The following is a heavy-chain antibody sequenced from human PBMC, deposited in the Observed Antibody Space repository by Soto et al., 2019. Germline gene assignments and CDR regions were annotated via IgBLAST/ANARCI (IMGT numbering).Heavy chain of an antibody. V-gene: IGHV3-23*01. CDR3: ANRAAEASWCRGISCCLIAFDN. CDR1: AFTFSSYA. D-gene: IGHD2-2*01. Sequence: EVQLLESGGGLVQPGGSLRLSCAASAFTFSSYAMTWVRQAPGKGLDWVSSISGTGGSTYYADSEKGRFAISRDNSKHTLYLQMNSLRADDTAVYYCANRAAEASWCRGISCCLIAFDNWGQGTMVTVSS. CDR2: ISGTGGST. J-gene: IGHJ3*02.